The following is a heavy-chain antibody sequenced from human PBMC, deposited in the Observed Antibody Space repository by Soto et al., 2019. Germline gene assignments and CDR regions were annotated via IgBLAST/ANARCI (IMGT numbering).Heavy chain of an antibody. D-gene: IGHD3-22*01. V-gene: IGHV4-59*01. J-gene: IGHJ4*02. CDR3: ARGHFYYYDGSGYFSY. CDR1: GGSISFYY. CDR2: IYYSGST. Sequence: PSETLSLTCTVSGGSISFYYWSWIRQPPGKGLEWIGNIYYSGSTNYNPSLKSRVTISVDTSNNHFSLKLNSVTAADTAVYYCARGHFYYYDGSGYFSYWGQGTLVTVSS.